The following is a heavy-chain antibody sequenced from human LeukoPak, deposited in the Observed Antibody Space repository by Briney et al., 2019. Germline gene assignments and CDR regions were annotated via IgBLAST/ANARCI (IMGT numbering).Heavy chain of an antibody. D-gene: IGHD3-3*01. CDR2: MNPNSGNT. CDR1: GYTFTSYD. J-gene: IGHJ6*03. Sequence: GASVKVSCKASGYTFTSYDINWVRQATGQGLEWMGWMNPNSGNTGYAQKFQGRVTITRNTSISTAYMELSSLRSEDTAVYYCARANTIFGAVISYYYYYMDVWGKGTTVTVSS. CDR3: ARANTIFGAVISYYYYYMDV. V-gene: IGHV1-8*03.